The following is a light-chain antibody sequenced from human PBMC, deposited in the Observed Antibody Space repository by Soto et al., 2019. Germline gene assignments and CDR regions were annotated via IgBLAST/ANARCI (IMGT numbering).Light chain of an antibody. J-gene: IGLJ2*01. Sequence: QSVLTQPPSASGTPVQRVTISCSGSSSNIGSNTVNWYQQLPGTAPKLLIYSNNQLPSGVPDRFSGSKSGTSASLAISGLQSEDEADYYCAAWDDSLNGVVFGGGTKLTVL. CDR3: AAWDDSLNGVV. V-gene: IGLV1-44*01. CDR2: SNN. CDR1: SSNIGSNT.